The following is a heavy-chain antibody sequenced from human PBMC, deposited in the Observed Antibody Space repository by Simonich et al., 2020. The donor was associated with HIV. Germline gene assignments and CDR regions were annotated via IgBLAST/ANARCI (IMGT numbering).Heavy chain of an antibody. V-gene: IGHV4-39*01. Sequence: QLQLQESGPGLVKPSETLSLPCTVSGGSISSSCYYWGWSRQPPGKGLVWIGSNLYSWSTYDNPSLTSRGNISVDTSKNQFSLKLSSVTAADTAVYYCARRSAGDGEGFDIWGQGTMVTVSS. CDR3: ARRSAGDGEGFDI. CDR1: GGSISSSCYY. CDR2: NLYSWST. D-gene: IGHD3-10*01. J-gene: IGHJ3*02.